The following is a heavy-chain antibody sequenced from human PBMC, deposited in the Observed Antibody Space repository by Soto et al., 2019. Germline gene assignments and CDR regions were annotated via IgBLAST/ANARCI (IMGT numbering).Heavy chain of an antibody. CDR1: GYTFSSYA. CDR2: ISAYSGNT. J-gene: IGHJ4*02. Sequence: QVQLVQSGAEVKKPGAAVKVSCKASGYTFSSYAITWVRQAPGQGLEWMAWISAYSGNTNYAQKFQGRVTMTTDTSTSTAYMELRSLSSDDTAVYYCARDSPASDYWGQGTLVTVSS. CDR3: ARDSPASDY. V-gene: IGHV1-18*01.